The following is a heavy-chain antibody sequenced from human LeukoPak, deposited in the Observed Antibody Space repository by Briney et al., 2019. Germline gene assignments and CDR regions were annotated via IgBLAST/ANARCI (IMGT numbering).Heavy chain of an antibody. J-gene: IGHJ4*02. D-gene: IGHD5-18*01. CDR1: GYTFTSFD. Sequence: ASVRVSCKASGYTFTSFDINWVRQATGQGPEWMGWMNPSSGDTGYAQKFQGRVTFTRDTSTNTAYMELSSLASEDTAVYYCATPTMRGPSYGYVRLLNWGQGSLVTVSS. CDR2: MNPSSGDT. CDR3: ATPTMRGPSYGYVRLLN. V-gene: IGHV1-8*03.